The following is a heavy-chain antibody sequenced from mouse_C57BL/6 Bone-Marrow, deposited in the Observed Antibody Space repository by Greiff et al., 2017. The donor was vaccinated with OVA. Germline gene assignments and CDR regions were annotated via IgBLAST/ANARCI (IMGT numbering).Heavy chain of an antibody. CDR2: IDPSDSYT. V-gene: IGHV1-69*01. J-gene: IGHJ1*03. Sequence: QVQLKQPGAELVMPGASVKLSCKASGYTFTSYWMHWVKQRPGQGLEWIGEIDPSDSYTNYNQKFKGKSTLTVDKSSSTAYMQLSSLTSEDSAVYYCATVVAGDWYFDVWGTGTTVTVSS. CDR3: ATVVAGDWYFDV. D-gene: IGHD1-1*01. CDR1: GYTFTSYW.